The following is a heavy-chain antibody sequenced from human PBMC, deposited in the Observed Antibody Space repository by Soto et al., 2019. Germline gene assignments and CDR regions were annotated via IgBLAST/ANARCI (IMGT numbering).Heavy chain of an antibody. CDR3: ARTSAAGKYYYGMDV. D-gene: IGHD6-13*01. J-gene: IGHJ6*02. CDR1: GYSFTSYW. CDR2: IYPGDSDT. V-gene: IGHV5-51*01. Sequence: EVQLVQSGAEVKKPGESLKISCNGSGYSFTSYWIGWVRQMPGKGLEWMGIIYPGDSDTRYSPSFQGQVTISADKSINTAYLQWSSLKASDTAMYYCARTSAAGKYYYGMDVWGQGTTVTVSS.